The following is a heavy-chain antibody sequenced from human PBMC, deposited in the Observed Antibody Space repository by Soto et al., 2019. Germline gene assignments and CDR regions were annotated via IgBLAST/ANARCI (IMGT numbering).Heavy chain of an antibody. CDR2: IYPTEST. CDR1: GGSINSGDYS. Sequence: SETLSLTCSVSGGSINSGDYSWNWIRQSPGKGLEWIGYIYPTESTYYNPSLSRVTISLDTSQNQFSLKMTSVTAADTAVYYCARGYNGAFHIWGQGIMVTVSS. J-gene: IGHJ3*02. V-gene: IGHV4-30-2*06. CDR3: ARGYNGAFHI. D-gene: IGHD1-20*01.